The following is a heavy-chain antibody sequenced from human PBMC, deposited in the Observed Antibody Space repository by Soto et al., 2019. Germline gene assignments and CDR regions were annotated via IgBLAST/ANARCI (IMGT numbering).Heavy chain of an antibody. CDR3: ARDHYGSGSYPDPFDY. CDR1: GFTFSSYS. J-gene: IGHJ4*02. V-gene: IGHV3-48*02. Sequence: VGSLRLSCATSGFTFSSYSMNWVRQAPGKGLEWISYIRSSSNSIYYADSVKGRFTISRDNAKNSLYLQMNSLRDEDTAVYYCARDHYGSGSYPDPFDYWGQGTLVTAPQ. CDR2: IRSSSNSI. D-gene: IGHD3-10*01.